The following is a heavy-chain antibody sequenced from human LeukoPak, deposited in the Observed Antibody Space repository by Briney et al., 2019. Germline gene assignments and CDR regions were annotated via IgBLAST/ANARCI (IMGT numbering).Heavy chain of an antibody. J-gene: IGHJ4*02. V-gene: IGHV3-30-3*01. CDR2: ISYDGSNK. CDR3: ARAERITMVRGGDY. D-gene: IGHD3-10*01. CDR1: GFTFSSYA. Sequence: GRSLRLSCAASGFTFSSYAMHWVRQAPGKGLEWVAVISYDGSNKYYADSVKGRFTISRDNSKNTLYLQMNSLRAEDTAVYYCARAERITMVRGGDYWGQGTLVTASS.